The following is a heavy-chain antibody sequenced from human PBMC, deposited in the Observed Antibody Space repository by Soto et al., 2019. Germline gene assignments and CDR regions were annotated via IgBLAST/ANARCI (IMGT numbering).Heavy chain of an antibody. CDR2: INYSGST. CDR1: GGSFSGYY. J-gene: IGHJ6*02. CDR3: ARTGGMDV. Sequence: QVQLEQWGAGLLKPSETLSLTCAVYGGSFSGYYWSWLRQPPGKGPEWIGEINYSGSTKYNPSLESRVTISVDTSKNQFSLKLNSVSAADTAVYYCARTGGMDVWSQGATVTVSS. V-gene: IGHV4-34*01.